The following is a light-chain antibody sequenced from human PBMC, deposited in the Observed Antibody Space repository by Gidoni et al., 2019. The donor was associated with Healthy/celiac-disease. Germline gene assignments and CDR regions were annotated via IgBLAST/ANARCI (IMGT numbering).Light chain of an antibody. Sequence: QPALTQLASVSGSPGQSITISCTGTSSDVGSYNLVSCYQQHPGKAPKLMIYEGSKRPSGVSNRFTGSKSGNTASLTISGLQAEDEADYYCCSYAGSSTFYVFGTGTKVTVL. CDR3: CSYAGSSTFYV. CDR2: EGS. CDR1: SSDVGSYNL. V-gene: IGLV2-23*01. J-gene: IGLJ1*01.